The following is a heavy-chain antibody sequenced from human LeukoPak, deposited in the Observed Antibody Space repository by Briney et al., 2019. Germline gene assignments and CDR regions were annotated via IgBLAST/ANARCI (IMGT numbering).Heavy chain of an antibody. CDR1: GYTFTVYA. J-gene: IGHJ3*02. V-gene: IGHV1-18*01. Sequence: ASVKVSCKASGYTFTVYALSWVRQAPGQGLEWMGWIRVDNGYTNYAQKLQGRVTMTTDTSTSTAHMELRSLRSDDTAVYYCARDRDGRNAFDIWGQGTMVTVSS. CDR2: IRVDNGYT. D-gene: IGHD2-15*01. CDR3: ARDRDGRNAFDI.